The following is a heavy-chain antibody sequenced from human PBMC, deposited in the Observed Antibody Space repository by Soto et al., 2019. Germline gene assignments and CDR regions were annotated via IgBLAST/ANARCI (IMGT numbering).Heavy chain of an antibody. D-gene: IGHD6-25*01. CDR3: AKEEGGGPNQFDY. V-gene: IGHV3-23*01. J-gene: IGHJ4*02. Sequence: GGSLRLSCAASGFTFSSYAMAWVRQAPGKGLEWVSAISGGGTPYHAGSLQGRFTISRDNSKNTLYLQMNSLRVEDTAVYYGAKEEGGGPNQFDYWGKGALVTVSS. CDR1: GFTFSSYA. CDR2: ISGGGTP.